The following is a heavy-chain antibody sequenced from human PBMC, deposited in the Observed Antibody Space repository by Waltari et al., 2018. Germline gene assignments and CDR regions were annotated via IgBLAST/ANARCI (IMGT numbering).Heavy chain of an antibody. D-gene: IGHD5-12*01. CDR1: GYTFIGSY. J-gene: IGHJ3*02. V-gene: IGHV1-2*02. Sequence: QVQLLPSGAEEKKPGASVKVNCKATGYTFIGSYIHSVRQAPGQGLEWMGWINPNSGGTNYAQKFQGRVTMTRDTSISTAYMELSRLRSDDTAVYYCARAIVATITGDAFDIWGQGTMVTVSS. CDR3: ARAIVATITGDAFDI. CDR2: INPNSGGT.